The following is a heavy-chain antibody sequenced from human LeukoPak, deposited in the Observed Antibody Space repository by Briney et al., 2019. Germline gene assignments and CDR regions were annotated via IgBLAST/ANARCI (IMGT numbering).Heavy chain of an antibody. CDR2: ISTSCNLI. CDR3: ATVSDY. J-gene: IGHJ4*02. V-gene: IGHV3-48*03. Sequence: GGSLRLSCAASGFTFSSYEMNWVRQAPGKGLEWVSYISTSCNLIYYADSVKGRFTISRDNAKKSLYLQMNSLRAEYTALYYCATVSDYWGQGTLVTVSS. CDR1: GFTFSSYE.